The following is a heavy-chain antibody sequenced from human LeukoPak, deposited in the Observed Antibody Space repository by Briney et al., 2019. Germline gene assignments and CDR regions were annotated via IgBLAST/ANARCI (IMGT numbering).Heavy chain of an antibody. CDR1: GFTFSSYE. Sequence: GGSLRLSCAASGFTFSSYEMNWVRQAPGKGLEWVSYISSSGSIIYYADSVKGRFTISRDNAKNSLYLQMNSLGAEDTAVYYCAREGTGRYYYYYYMDVWGKGTTVTISS. V-gene: IGHV3-48*03. J-gene: IGHJ6*03. D-gene: IGHD1-1*01. CDR3: AREGTGRYYYYYYMDV. CDR2: ISSSGSII.